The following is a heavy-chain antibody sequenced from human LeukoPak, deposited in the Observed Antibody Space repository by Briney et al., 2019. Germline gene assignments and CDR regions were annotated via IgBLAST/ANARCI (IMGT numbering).Heavy chain of an antibody. D-gene: IGHD3-16*01. CDR3: ARVPDWTYVPDY. Sequence: SETLSLTCTVSGGSISSDRFYWTWVRQPAGKGLEWIGRIKSSNTNYSPSLKSRVSISLDTATNQFSLKLSSLTAADTAVYYCARVPDWTYVPDYWGQGTLVTVSS. V-gene: IGHV4-61*02. CDR1: GGSISSDRFY. J-gene: IGHJ4*02. CDR2: IKSSNT.